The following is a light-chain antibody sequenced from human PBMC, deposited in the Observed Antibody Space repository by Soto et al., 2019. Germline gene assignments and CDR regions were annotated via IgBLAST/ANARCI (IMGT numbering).Light chain of an antibody. CDR2: AAS. J-gene: IGKJ5*01. CDR1: QSIGTY. Sequence: DIQMTQSPTSLSASVGDRVTITCRASQSIGTYLNWYQQRPGQAPQLLISAASTLRSWAPSRFSGSGSVTDFTLTIDSLQTEDFPTYYGQQRYSVPMTFGQGTRLDFK. V-gene: IGKV1-39*01. CDR3: QQRYSVPMT.